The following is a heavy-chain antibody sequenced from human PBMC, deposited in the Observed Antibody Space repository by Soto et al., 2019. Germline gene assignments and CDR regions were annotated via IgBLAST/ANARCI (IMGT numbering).Heavy chain of an antibody. J-gene: IGHJ4*02. CDR2: IYPGDSDT. CDR1: GYSFTSYW. V-gene: IGHV5-51*01. D-gene: IGHD6-13*01. CDR3: AKVVAAAGTGY. Sequence: GESLKISCKGSGYSFTSYWIGWVRQMPGKGLEWMGIIYPGDSDTRYSPSFQGQVTISADKSISTAYLQWSSLRAEDTAVYYCAKVVAAAGTGYWGQGTLITVSS.